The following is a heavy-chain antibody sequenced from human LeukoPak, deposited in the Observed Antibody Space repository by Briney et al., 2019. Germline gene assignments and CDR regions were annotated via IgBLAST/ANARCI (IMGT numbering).Heavy chain of an antibody. Sequence: GESLKISCKGSGYTFTSYWIAWVRQMPGKGLEWMGIIYPGDSDTRYSPSFQGQVTISADKSIGTAYLEWSSLKASDTAMYYCARNSVPGSLMTWLDPWGQGTLVTVSS. CDR2: IYPGDSDT. V-gene: IGHV5-51*01. CDR3: ARNSVPGSLMTWLDP. J-gene: IGHJ5*02. CDR1: GYTFTSYW. D-gene: IGHD6-19*01.